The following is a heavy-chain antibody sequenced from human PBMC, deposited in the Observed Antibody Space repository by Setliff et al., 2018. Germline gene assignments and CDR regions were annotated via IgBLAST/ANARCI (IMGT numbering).Heavy chain of an antibody. J-gene: IGHJ4*02. CDR3: ARGHPDCSSTSCYQYYFDY. Sequence: SVKVSCKASGGTFSSYAISWVRQAPGQGLEWMGGIIPIFGTANYAQKFQGRVTITTDESTSTAYMELSSLRSEDTAVYYCARGHPDCSSTSCYQYYFDYWGQGTLVTSPQ. CDR1: GGTFSSYA. V-gene: IGHV1-69*05. D-gene: IGHD2-2*01. CDR2: IIPIFGTA.